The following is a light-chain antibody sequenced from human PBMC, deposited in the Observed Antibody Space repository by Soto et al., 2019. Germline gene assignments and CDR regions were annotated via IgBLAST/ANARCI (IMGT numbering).Light chain of an antibody. Sequence: QSVLTQPASVSGSPGQSITISCTGTSSDVGGYNYVSWYQQHPGKAPKLMIYDVSNRPSGVSNRFSGSKSGNTASPTISGLQAEDEADYYCSSYTGSTTYVFGIGTKVTVL. CDR2: DVS. J-gene: IGLJ1*01. CDR3: SSYTGSTTYV. V-gene: IGLV2-14*01. CDR1: SSDVGGYNY.